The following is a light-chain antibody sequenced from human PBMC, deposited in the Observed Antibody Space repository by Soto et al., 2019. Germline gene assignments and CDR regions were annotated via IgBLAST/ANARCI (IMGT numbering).Light chain of an antibody. V-gene: IGKV3-20*01. Sequence: EIVLTQSPGTLSLSPGERATLSCRASQSVRSSYLAWYQQKPGQAPRLLIYGASSRATGTPDRFSGSGSGTDFTLTINRLEPEDFAVYYCQQYGSSLFTFGPGT. CDR1: QSVRSSY. CDR2: GAS. CDR3: QQYGSSLFT. J-gene: IGKJ3*01.